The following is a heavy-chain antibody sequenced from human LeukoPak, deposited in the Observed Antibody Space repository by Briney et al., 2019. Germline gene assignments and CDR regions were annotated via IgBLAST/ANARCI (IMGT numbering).Heavy chain of an antibody. CDR3: AREPSYGSGSY. V-gene: IGHV3-23*01. CDR1: GFTFSTYP. D-gene: IGHD3-10*01. Sequence: PGGSLRLSCSASGFTFSTYPMNWVRQAPGKGLEWVSGISGSGDSTYYADSVKGRFTISRDNSKNTLYLQMNSLRAEDTAVYYCAREPSYGSGSYWGQGTLVTVSS. CDR2: ISGSGDST. J-gene: IGHJ4*02.